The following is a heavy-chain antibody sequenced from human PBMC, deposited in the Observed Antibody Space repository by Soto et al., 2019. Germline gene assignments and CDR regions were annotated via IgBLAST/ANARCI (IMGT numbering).Heavy chain of an antibody. CDR2: IYHSGST. CDR3: ARHSDYWFDP. J-gene: IGHJ5*02. V-gene: IGHV4-4*02. CDR1: SGSISSSNW. Sequence: SETLSLTCAVSSGSISSSNWWSWVRQPPGKGLEWIGEIYHSGSTNYNPSLKSRVTISVDTSKNQFSLKLSSVTAADTAVYYCARHSDYWFDPWGQGTLVTVSS.